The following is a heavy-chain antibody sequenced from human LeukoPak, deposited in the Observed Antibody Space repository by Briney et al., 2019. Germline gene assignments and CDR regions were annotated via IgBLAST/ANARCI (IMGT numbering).Heavy chain of an antibody. CDR3: AKDRGAVAGKGGWFDP. V-gene: IGHV3-23*01. Sequence: GGSLRLSCAASGFTFSSYAMSWVRQAPGKGLEWVSAISGSGGSTYYADSVKGRFTISRDNSKNTLYLQMNSLRAEDTAVYYCAKDRGAVAGKGGWFDPWGQGTLVTVSS. D-gene: IGHD6-19*01. J-gene: IGHJ5*02. CDR1: GFTFSSYA. CDR2: ISGSGGST.